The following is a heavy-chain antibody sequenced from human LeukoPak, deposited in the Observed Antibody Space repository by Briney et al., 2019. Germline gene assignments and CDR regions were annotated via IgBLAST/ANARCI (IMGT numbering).Heavy chain of an antibody. D-gene: IGHD3-10*01. V-gene: IGHV5-51*01. CDR2: IYPGDSDT. Sequence: GESLKITCKGSGYSFTSYWIGWVRQMPGKGLEWMGIIYPGDSDTRYSPSFQGQATISADKSISTAYLQWSSLKASDTAMYYCARSAEGRIWFGELASSGFDYWGQGTLVTVSS. CDR3: ARSAEGRIWFGELASSGFDY. CDR1: GYSFTSYW. J-gene: IGHJ4*02.